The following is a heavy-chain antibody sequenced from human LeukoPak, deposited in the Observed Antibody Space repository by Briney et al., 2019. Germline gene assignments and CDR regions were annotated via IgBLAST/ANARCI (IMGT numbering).Heavy chain of an antibody. Sequence: GESLRLSCAASGFTFSNYAMNWVRQAPGKGLEFVSGISNNGAATYYANSVKGRFTISRDNSKNTLYLRMDSLRTEDMAIYYCARGFPEEFDNWGQGTLVTVSS. D-gene: IGHD1-14*01. CDR3: ARGFPEEFDN. CDR1: GFTFSNYA. CDR2: ISNNGAAT. J-gene: IGHJ4*02. V-gene: IGHV3-64*01.